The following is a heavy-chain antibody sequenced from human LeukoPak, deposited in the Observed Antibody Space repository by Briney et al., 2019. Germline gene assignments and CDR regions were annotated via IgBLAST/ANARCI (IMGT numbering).Heavy chain of an antibody. V-gene: IGHV1-69*05. CDR3: AGGDMVTTNWFDP. J-gene: IGHJ5*02. Sequence: ASVKVSCKASGGTFSSYAISWVRQAPGQGLEWMGGIIPIFGTANYAQKFQGRVTITTDESTSTAYMELSSLRSEDTAVYYCAGGDMVTTNWFDPWGQGTLVTVSS. D-gene: IGHD2-21*01. CDR1: GGTFSSYA. CDR2: IIPIFGTA.